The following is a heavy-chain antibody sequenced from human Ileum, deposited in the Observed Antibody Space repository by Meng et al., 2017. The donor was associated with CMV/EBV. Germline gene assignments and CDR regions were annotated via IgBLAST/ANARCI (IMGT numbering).Heavy chain of an antibody. J-gene: IGHJ4*02. V-gene: IGHV6-1*01. CDR1: GDSVSTNNVD. CDR2: TAYRSKWDY. D-gene: IGHD6-6*01. CDR3: ARESELLRFDH. Sequence: QIQLQQSVPGLVKPSQTLSRTWDIFGDSVSTNNVDWNWIRQSPLRGLEWLGRTAYRSKWDYEYSVSVKSRITISPDTSKNQFSLQLRSVTPEDTAVYYCARESELLRFDHWGQGTLVTVSS.